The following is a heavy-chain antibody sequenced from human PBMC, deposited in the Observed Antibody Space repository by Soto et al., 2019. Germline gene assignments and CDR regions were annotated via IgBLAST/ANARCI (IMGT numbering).Heavy chain of an antibody. J-gene: IGHJ4*02. CDR2: IYYSGST. D-gene: IGHD3-16*01. V-gene: IGHV4-59*08. Sequence: SETQSLTCTFSGCTISSYYWSWIRQPPGKGLEWIGYIYYSGSTNYNPSLKSRVTISVDTSKNQFSLKLSSVTAADTAVYYCARQRRVGGSWSNSFYFDYWGQGTLVTVSS. CDR1: GCTISSYY. CDR3: ARQRRVGGSWSNSFYFDY.